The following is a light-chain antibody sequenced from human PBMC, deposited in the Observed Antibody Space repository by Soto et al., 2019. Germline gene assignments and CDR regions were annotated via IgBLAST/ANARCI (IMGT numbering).Light chain of an antibody. CDR1: QSISSW. V-gene: IGKV1-5*01. J-gene: IGKJ1*01. CDR3: QQYNSYSST. Sequence: DIQMTQSPSTLSASVGDRVTITGRASQSISSWLAWYQQKPGKAPKLLIYDASSMESGVPSRFSGSGSGTEFTLPISSLQPDDFASYYFQQYNSYSSTFGQGTKVAIK. CDR2: DAS.